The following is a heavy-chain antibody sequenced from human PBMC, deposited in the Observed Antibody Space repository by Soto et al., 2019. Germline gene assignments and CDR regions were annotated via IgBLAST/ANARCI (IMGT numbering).Heavy chain of an antibody. CDR1: GGSFSGYY. V-gene: IGHV4-34*01. J-gene: IGHJ5*02. CDR3: ARGLKRDFWSGYYHNWFDP. CDR2: INHSGST. D-gene: IGHD3-3*01. Sequence: LSLTCAVYGGSFSGYYWSWIRQPPGKGLEWIGEINHSGSTNYNPSLKSRVTISVDTSKNQFSLKLSSVTAADTAVYYCARGLKRDFWSGYYHNWFDPWGQGTLVTVSS.